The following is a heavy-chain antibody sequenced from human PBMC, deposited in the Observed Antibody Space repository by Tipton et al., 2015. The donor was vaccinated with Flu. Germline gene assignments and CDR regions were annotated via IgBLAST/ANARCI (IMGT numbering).Heavy chain of an antibody. D-gene: IGHD6-6*01. Sequence: TLSLTCTVSSGSIRSTNYFCAWIRQPPGKRLELIGSIYPSGTTYYNPSLKSRVTISVDTSKSQFSLKLSSVTAADTAVYYCVREFEYSNSGGWFDPWGQGTLVTVSS. V-gene: IGHV4-39*07. CDR2: IYPSGTT. CDR1: SGSIRSTNYF. CDR3: VREFEYSNSGGWFDP. J-gene: IGHJ5*02.